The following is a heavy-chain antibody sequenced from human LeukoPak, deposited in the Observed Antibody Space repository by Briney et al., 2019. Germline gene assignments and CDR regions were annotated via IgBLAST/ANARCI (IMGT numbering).Heavy chain of an antibody. D-gene: IGHD4-17*01. V-gene: IGHV4-59*01. CDR2: IYNSGST. J-gene: IGHJ4*02. CDR1: GGSLSNYY. CDR3: ARAEGDYTFDY. Sequence: SETLSLTCTVSGGSLSNYYWSWMRQPPGEGLEWIGHIYNSGSTNYNPSLKSRVTISVDTPKNQFSLKLSSVTAADTAVYYCARAEGDYTFDYWGQGTLVTVSS.